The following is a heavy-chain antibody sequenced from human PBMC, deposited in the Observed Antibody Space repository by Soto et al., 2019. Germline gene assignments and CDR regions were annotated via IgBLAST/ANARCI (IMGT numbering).Heavy chain of an antibody. CDR2: ISSSSSYI. D-gene: IGHD3-22*01. J-gene: IGHJ4*02. V-gene: IGHV3-21*01. CDR1: GFTFSSYS. CDR3: ASHPRDSSGYWYYCDY. Sequence: EVQLVESGGGLVKPGGSLRLSCAASGFTFSSYSMNWVRQAPGKGLEWVSSISSSSSYIYYADSVKGRSTISRDNAKNSVQLKMNRLRAEDTAVYYCASHPRDSSGYWYYCDYWGQGTLVTVSS.